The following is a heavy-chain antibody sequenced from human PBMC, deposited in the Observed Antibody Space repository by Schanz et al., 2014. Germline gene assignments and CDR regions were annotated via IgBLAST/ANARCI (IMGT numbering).Heavy chain of an antibody. V-gene: IGHV1-46*03. J-gene: IGHJ4*02. CDR2: INLYGGST. Sequence: QVQLVQSGAEVKKPGASVKVSCKASGYTFTSHGISWVRQAPGQGLEWMGIINLYGGSTNYAQKFQGRVTVTRDTSTSTVYMELNSLRSEDTAVYYCARTIAYGGSSGYFAYWGQGTLVTVSS. D-gene: IGHD4-17*01. CDR1: GYTFTSHG. CDR3: ARTIAYGGSSGYFAY.